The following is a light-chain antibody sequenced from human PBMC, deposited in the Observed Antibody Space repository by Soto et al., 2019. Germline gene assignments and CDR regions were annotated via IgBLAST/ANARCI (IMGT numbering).Light chain of an antibody. J-gene: IGLJ2*01. Sequence: ALTQPASVSGSPGQSITLSCTGTHSDVGRYNYVSWYQQHPGKAPKLIIFEVTYRPSGVSARFSGSKSGSTASLTISGLQAEDEADYFCSSFSTTSSPHVLFGGGTKLTVL. CDR1: HSDVGRYNY. V-gene: IGLV2-14*01. CDR2: EVT. CDR3: SSFSTTSSPHVL.